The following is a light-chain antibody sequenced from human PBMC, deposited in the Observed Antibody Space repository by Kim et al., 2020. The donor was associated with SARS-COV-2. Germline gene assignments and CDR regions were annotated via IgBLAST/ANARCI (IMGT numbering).Light chain of an antibody. CDR3: SSYTTSSTLVV. Sequence: SNTILCTGKRRDVGSYNYGSYYQPQPGKASKIMICDISKRPSGLSNRFSGSTSGNTASPTISGLQAEDEADYYYSSYTTSSTLVVFGGGTQLTVL. V-gene: IGLV2-14*03. CDR1: RRDVGSYNY. J-gene: IGLJ2*01. CDR2: DIS.